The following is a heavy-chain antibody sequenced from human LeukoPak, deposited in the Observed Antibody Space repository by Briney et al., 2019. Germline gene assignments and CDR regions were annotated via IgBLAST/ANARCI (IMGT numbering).Heavy chain of an antibody. D-gene: IGHD3-10*01. CDR2: IYYSGST. Sequence: SETLSLTCTVSGGFISSYYWSWIRQPPGKGLEWIGYIYYSGSTNYNPSLKSRVTISVDTSKNQFSLKLSSVTAADTAVYYCAKDIRYGSGSSVFDYWGQGTLVTVSS. J-gene: IGHJ4*02. CDR1: GGFISSYY. CDR3: AKDIRYGSGSSVFDY. V-gene: IGHV4-59*01.